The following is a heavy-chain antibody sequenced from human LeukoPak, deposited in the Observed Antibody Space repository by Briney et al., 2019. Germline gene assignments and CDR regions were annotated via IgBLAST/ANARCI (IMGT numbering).Heavy chain of an antibody. CDR3: AKYSSSWYRVSAFDI. J-gene: IGHJ3*02. CDR2: ISYDGSNK. V-gene: IGHV3-30*18. D-gene: IGHD6-13*01. Sequence: GGSLRLSCAASGFTFTSYGMHWVRQAPGKGLEWVAVISYDGSNKYYADSVKGRFTIPRDNSKNTLYLQMNSLRAEDTAVYYCAKYSSSWYRVSAFDIWGQGTMVTVSS. CDR1: GFTFTSYG.